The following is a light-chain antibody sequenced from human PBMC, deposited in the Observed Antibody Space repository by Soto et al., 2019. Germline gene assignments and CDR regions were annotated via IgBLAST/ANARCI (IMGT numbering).Light chain of an antibody. CDR3: QQYGSPGT. CDR1: QSIXTY. CDR2: XAS. V-gene: IGKV3-20*01. J-gene: IGKJ1*01. Sequence: ELAVTQSAATLSLSPGERSTLACRASQSIXTYFAWYQQKPGQAPRFLIYXASNRATGIPDSFSGSGSGTDFTITISRLEPEDFAVYYCQQYGSPGTFGQGTKVDIK.